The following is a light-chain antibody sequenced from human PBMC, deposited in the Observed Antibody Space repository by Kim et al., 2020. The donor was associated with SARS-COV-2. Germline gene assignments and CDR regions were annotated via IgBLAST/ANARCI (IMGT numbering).Light chain of an antibody. J-gene: IGKJ1*01. Sequence: DIQMTQSPSSLSASVGDRVTVTCRASQTIYSYLHWYQQKPGKAPKLLIYAASSLESGVSSRISGSGSGTNFTLTIRSLQPEDFASYHCQESYNTPWTFGPGTKVEI. V-gene: IGKV1-39*01. CDR1: QTIYSY. CDR2: AAS. CDR3: QESYNTPWT.